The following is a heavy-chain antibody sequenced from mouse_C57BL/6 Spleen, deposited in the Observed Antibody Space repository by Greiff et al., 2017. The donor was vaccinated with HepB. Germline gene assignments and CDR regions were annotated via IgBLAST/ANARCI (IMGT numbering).Heavy chain of an antibody. D-gene: IGHD4-1*01. CDR3: ATLTGTWFAY. CDR1: GFTFSDYY. V-gene: IGHV5-16*01. Sequence: DVKLVESEGGLVQPGSSMKLSCTASGFTFSDYYMAWVRQVPEKGLEWVANINYDGSSTYYLDSLKSRFIISRDNAKNILYLQMSSLKSEDTATYYCATLTGTWFAYWGQGTLVTVSA. CDR2: INYDGSST. J-gene: IGHJ3*01.